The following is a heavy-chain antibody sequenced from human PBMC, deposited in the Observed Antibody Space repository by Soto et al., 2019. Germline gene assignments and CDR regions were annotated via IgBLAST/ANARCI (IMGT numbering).Heavy chain of an antibody. V-gene: IGHV4-59*02. CDR2: VFYGGGT. Sequence: QVQLQESGPGQVKPSETLSLTCTVSGASVSTVNWSWIRQPPGKGLEWVGYVFYGGGTTYNPSLKSRVTISLGTSKNELSLRLTSVTAADTAVYFCARGAGSDSFDLWGRGTMVTVS. CDR3: ARGAGSDSFDL. J-gene: IGHJ3*01. D-gene: IGHD1-1*01. CDR1: GASVSTVN.